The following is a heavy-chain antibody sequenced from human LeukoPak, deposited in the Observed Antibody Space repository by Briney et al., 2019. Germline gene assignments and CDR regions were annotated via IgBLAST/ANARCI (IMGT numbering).Heavy chain of an antibody. J-gene: IGHJ2*01. D-gene: IGHD2/OR15-2a*01. Sequence: SETLSLTCTVSGASVSSGSHYWSWVRQPPGMGLEWIAYIFYSGTTNYSPSLKSRVTISVDTSKNQFSLSLSSVTAADTAVYYCARVPSSSEYWLGWYFDLWGRGTLVTVSS. V-gene: IGHV4-61*01. CDR2: IFYSGTT. CDR1: GASVSSGSHY. CDR3: ARVPSSSEYWLGWYFDL.